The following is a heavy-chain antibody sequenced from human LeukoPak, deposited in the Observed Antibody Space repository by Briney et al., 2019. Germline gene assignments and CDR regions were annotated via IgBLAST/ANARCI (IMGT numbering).Heavy chain of an antibody. CDR2: IRGSGAGT. CDR1: GFTFSSYA. V-gene: IGHV3-23*01. Sequence: GGSLRLSCAASGFTFSSYAMSWVRQAPGKGLEWVSGIRGSGAGTYYADSVKGRFTISRDNSKNTLYLQVNSLRAEDTAVYYCAKMGSPVVVISYFDYWGQGTLVTVSS. J-gene: IGHJ4*02. CDR3: AKMGSPVVVISYFDY. D-gene: IGHD3-22*01.